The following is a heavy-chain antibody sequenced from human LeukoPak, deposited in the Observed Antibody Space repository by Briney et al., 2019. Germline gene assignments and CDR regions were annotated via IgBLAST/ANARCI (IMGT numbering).Heavy chain of an antibody. CDR3: AKDARRTNGWYYFDY. D-gene: IGHD6-19*01. CDR1: GFAFSSQA. J-gene: IGHJ4*02. CDR2: ISDSGSLT. Sequence: GGSLRLSCVASGFAFSSQAMGWVRQAPGKGLEWVSVISDSGSLTYYADSVKGRFTISRDNSKKTLFLQLNSLRAEDTAVYYCAKDARRTNGWYYFDYWGQGALVTVSS. V-gene: IGHV3-23*01.